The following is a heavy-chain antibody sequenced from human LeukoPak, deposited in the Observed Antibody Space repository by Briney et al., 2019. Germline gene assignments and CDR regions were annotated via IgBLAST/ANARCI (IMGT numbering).Heavy chain of an antibody. J-gene: IGHJ4*02. CDR1: GFTFSSYS. V-gene: IGHV3-21*01. CDR3: ARIDYSYDY. D-gene: IGHD4-11*01. CDR2: ISSSSSYT. Sequence: GGSLRLSCAASGFTFSSYSMNWVRQAPGKGLEWVSSISSSSSYTYYADSVKGRFTISRDNAKNSLYLQMNSLRAEDTAVYYCARIDYSYDYWGQGTLVTVSS.